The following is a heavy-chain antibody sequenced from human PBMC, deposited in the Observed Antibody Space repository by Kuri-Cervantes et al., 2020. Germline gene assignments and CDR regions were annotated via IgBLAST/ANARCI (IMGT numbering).Heavy chain of an antibody. CDR1: GDSMNNYY. Sequence: SETLSLTCTVSGDSMNNYYWTWIRQAPGKGLEWIGYIYYDGRTNFNPSLQSRVTISVDTSKNQFSLRLTSVTAADTAVYYCARYSGNYRWFAPWGQGTLVTVSS. CDR2: IYYDGRT. J-gene: IGHJ5*02. D-gene: IGHD1-26*01. V-gene: IGHV4-59*01. CDR3: ARYSGNYRWFAP.